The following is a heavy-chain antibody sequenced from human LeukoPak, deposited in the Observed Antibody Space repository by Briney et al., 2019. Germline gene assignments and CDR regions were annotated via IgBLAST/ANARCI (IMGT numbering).Heavy chain of an antibody. V-gene: IGHV5-51*01. J-gene: IGHJ4*02. D-gene: IGHD4-17*01. CDR3: ASGDYVYFDY. Sequence: GESLKISCKASGYSLTSYWIGWVRQMPGKGLEWMGIIYPGDADTSYSPSFQGQVTISADKSISTAYLQWSSLKASDTAMYYCASGDYVYFDYWGQGTLVTVSS. CDR2: IYPGDADT. CDR1: GYSLTSYW.